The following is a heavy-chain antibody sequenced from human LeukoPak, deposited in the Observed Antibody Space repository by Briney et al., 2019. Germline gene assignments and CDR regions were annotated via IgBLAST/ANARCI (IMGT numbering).Heavy chain of an antibody. CDR3: AKDLLLMMTFGGVVDY. Sequence: GGSLRLSCAASGFTFSSYGMHWVRQAPGRGLEWVAFIRHDGSNKYYADSVKGRFIISRDNSKNTLYVQMNSLRAEDTAVYYCAKDLLLMMTFGGVVDYWGQGTLVTVSS. V-gene: IGHV3-30*02. D-gene: IGHD3-16*01. CDR2: IRHDGSNK. CDR1: GFTFSSYG. J-gene: IGHJ4*02.